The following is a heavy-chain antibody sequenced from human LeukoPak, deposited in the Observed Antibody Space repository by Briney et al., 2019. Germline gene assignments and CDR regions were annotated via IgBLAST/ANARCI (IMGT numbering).Heavy chain of an antibody. J-gene: IGHJ4*02. D-gene: IGHD2-2*01. Sequence: SETLSLTCTVSGGSLSSYYWSWIRQPPGKGLEWIGYIYYSGSTNYNPSLKSRVTISVDTSKNQFSLKLSSVTAADTAVYYCASSRGGCSSTSCYDYWGQGTPVTVSS. CDR2: IYYSGST. CDR1: GGSLSSYY. CDR3: ASSRGGCSSTSCYDY. V-gene: IGHV4-59*01.